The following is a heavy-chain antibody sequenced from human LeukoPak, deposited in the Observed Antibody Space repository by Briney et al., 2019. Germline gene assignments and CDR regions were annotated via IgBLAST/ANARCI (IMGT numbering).Heavy chain of an antibody. D-gene: IGHD2-2*01. CDR2: INHSGST. CDR3: ARTRPPAGDFDY. V-gene: IGHV4-34*01. CDR1: GGSFSGYY. Sequence: SETLSLTCAVYGGSFSGYYWSWIRQPPGKGLEWIGEINHSGSTNYNPSLKSRVTISVDTSKNQFSLKLSSATAADTAVYYCARTRPPAGDFDYWGQGTLVTVSS. J-gene: IGHJ4*02.